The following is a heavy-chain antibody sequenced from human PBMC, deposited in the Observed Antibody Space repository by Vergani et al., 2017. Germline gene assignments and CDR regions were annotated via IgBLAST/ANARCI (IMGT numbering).Heavy chain of an antibody. CDR1: GFSLSTSGVG. V-gene: IGHV2-5*02. CDR2: IYWDDDK. CDR3: ARLYYDFWSGYQGFDY. D-gene: IGHD3-3*01. J-gene: IGHJ4*02. Sequence: QITLKESGPTLVKPTQTLTLTCTFSGFSLSTSGVGVGWIRQPPGKALEWPALIYWDDDKRYSPSLKSRLTITKDTSKNQVVLTMTNMDPVDTATYYCARLYYDFWSGYQGFDYWGQGTLVTVSS.